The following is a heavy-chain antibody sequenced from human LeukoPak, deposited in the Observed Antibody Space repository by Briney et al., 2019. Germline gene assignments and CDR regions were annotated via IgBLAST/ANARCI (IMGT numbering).Heavy chain of an antibody. Sequence: SETLSLTCTVSGGSISSYYWSWIRQPPGKGLDWIGYIYYSGSTNYNPSLKSRVTISVDTSKNQFSLKLSSVTAADTAVYYCARVDYDFWSGYYTGTAFDIWGQGTMVTVSS. CDR2: IYYSGST. J-gene: IGHJ3*02. V-gene: IGHV4-59*01. CDR3: ARVDYDFWSGYYTGTAFDI. CDR1: GGSISSYY. D-gene: IGHD3-3*01.